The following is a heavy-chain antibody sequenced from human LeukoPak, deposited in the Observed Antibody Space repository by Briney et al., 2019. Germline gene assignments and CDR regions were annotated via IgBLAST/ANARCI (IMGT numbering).Heavy chain of an antibody. CDR2: INPNSGGT. CDR1: GYTFTGYY. CDR3: ARGSSRVVVDESGDYYYYMDV. V-gene: IGHV1-2*02. Sequence: RASVKVSCKASGYTFTGYYMHWVRQAPGQGLEWMGWINPNSGGTNYAQKFQGRVTMTRDTSISTAYMELSRLRSDDTAVYYCARGSSRVVVDESGDYYYYMDVWGKGTTVTVSS. D-gene: IGHD2-15*01. J-gene: IGHJ6*03.